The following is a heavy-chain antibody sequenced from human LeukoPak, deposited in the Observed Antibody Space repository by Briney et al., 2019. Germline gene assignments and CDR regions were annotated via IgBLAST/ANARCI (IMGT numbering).Heavy chain of an antibody. CDR2: INPSGGST. Sequence: VASVKVSCKTSGYTFTSYYIHWVRQAPGQGLGWMGIINPSGGSTSYAQKFQGRVTMTRDTSTSTVYMYLSSLRSKDTAVYYCARDSLYGVVDYWGQGTLVTVSS. CDR1: GYTFTSYY. CDR3: ARDSLYGVVDY. V-gene: IGHV1-46*01. J-gene: IGHJ4*02. D-gene: IGHD4-17*01.